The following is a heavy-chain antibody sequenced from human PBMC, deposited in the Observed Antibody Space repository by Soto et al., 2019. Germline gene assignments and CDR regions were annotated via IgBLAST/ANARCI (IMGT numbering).Heavy chain of an antibody. CDR2: INPSGGST. V-gene: IGHV1-46*01. J-gene: IGHJ4*02. CDR1: GYTFTSYY. Sequence: GASVKVSCKASGYTFTSYYMHWVRQAPGQGLEWMGIINPSGGSTSYAQKFQGRVTMTRDTSTSTVYMELSSLRSEDTAVYYCARTPDATAAAGRDYFDYWGQGTLVTVYS. D-gene: IGHD6-13*01. CDR3: ARTPDATAAAGRDYFDY.